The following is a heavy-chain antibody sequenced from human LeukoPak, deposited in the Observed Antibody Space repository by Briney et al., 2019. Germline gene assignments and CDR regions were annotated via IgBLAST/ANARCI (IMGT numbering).Heavy chain of an antibody. D-gene: IGHD2-15*01. J-gene: IGHJ4*02. V-gene: IGHV3-33*01. CDR1: GFTFSSYG. Sequence: GGSLRLSCAASGFTFSSYGMHWVRQAPGKGLEWVAVIWYDGSNKYYADSVKGRFTISRDNSENTLYLQMNSLRVEDTAVYYCARARTSWLYFDYWGQGTLVTVSS. CDR2: IWYDGSNK. CDR3: ARARTSWLYFDY.